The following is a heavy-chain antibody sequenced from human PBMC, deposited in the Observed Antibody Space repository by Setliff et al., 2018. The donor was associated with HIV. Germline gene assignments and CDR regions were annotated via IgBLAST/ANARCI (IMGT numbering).Heavy chain of an antibody. CDR1: GYSFTNYW. CDR2: IWPDDSDT. D-gene: IGHD6-6*01. Sequence: GESLKISCKSSGYSFTNYWVGWVRQMPGNGLEWMGLIWPDDSDTIYSPSFRGQVTMSADKSINTAYLQWSSLKASDTAMYYCARHRHSSSFLIENFDSWGQGTLVTVSS. CDR3: ARHRHSSSFLIENFDS. J-gene: IGHJ4*02. V-gene: IGHV5-51*01.